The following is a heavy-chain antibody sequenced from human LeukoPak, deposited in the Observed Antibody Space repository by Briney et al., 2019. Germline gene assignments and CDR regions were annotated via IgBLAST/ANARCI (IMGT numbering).Heavy chain of an antibody. CDR1: GFTFSTYW. V-gene: IGHV3-74*01. D-gene: IGHD1-26*01. Sequence: GGSLRLSCAASGFTFSTYWMHWVRQAPGKGLVWVSRIKSDGSTNYADSVKGRFTISRDDANNTLSLQMNSLRPEDTGVYYCARRGPGGLDYWGQGTLVTVSS. CDR3: ARRGPGGLDY. J-gene: IGHJ4*02. CDR2: IKSDGST.